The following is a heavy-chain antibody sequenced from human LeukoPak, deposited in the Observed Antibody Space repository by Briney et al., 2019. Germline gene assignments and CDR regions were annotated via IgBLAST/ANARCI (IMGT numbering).Heavy chain of an antibody. J-gene: IGHJ4*02. CDR1: GGSISSGDYY. CDR3: ARGNWNYGRGYYFDY. CDR2: IYYSGST. D-gene: IGHD1-7*01. V-gene: IGHV4-30-4*01. Sequence: SQTLSLTCAVSGGSISSGDYYWSWIRQPPGKGLEWIGYIYYSGSTYYNPSLKSRVTISVDTSKNQFSLKLSSVTAADTAVYYCARGNWNYGRGYYFDYWGQGTLVTVSS.